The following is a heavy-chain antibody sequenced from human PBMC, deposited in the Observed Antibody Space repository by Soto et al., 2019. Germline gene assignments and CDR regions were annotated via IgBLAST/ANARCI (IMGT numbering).Heavy chain of an antibody. CDR2: IYYRANP. Sequence: SETLSLTCTVSGWSISSYYWSWIRQPPGRGLEWIGYIYYRANPNYNPSLKSRVTISVDTSKNQFSLKLSSVTAADTAVYYCARHPSDFWFDPWGQGTLVTVSS. J-gene: IGHJ5*02. CDR1: GWSISSYY. CDR3: ARHPSDFWFDP. D-gene: IGHD2-21*02. V-gene: IGHV4-59*08.